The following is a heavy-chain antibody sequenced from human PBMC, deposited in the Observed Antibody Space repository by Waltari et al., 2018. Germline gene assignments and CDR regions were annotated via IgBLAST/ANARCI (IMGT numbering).Heavy chain of an antibody. D-gene: IGHD2-15*01. J-gene: IGHJ4*02. CDR2: IRTGGGRT. CDR3: ATMSWSQDPPDY. CDR1: GFTFSNYD. Sequence: EVQLLESGGYLVQPGGSLRLSCEASGFTFSNYDMSWVRQAPGKGLEWVSSIRTGGGRTYYIDSVNVRFTISRDNSKKTVYLQMNSLRGDDTAVYYCATMSWSQDPPDYWGQGTLVTVSS. V-gene: IGHV3-23*01.